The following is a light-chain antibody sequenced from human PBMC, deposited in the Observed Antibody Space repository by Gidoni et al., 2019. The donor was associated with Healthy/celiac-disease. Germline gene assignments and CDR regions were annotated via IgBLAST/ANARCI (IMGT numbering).Light chain of an antibody. CDR3: QQSYSTLT. Sequence: DIQLTQSPSSLSASVGDRVTITCRASQIISSYLNWYQQKPGKAPKLLIYAASILQSGVPSRFSGSGSGTDFTLTISSLQPEDFATYYCQQSYSTLTFGGGTKVEIK. V-gene: IGKV1-39*01. CDR1: QIISSY. CDR2: AAS. J-gene: IGKJ4*01.